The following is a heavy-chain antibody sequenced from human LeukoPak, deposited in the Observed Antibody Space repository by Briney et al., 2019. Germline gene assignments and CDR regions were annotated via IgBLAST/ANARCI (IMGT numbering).Heavy chain of an antibody. J-gene: IGHJ6*04. CDR1: GFTFRSYA. D-gene: IGHD6-13*01. V-gene: IGHV3-30*02. CDR3: ARDFFSSSWAMDV. Sequence: PGGSLRLSCAASGFTFRSYAMHWVRQAPGKGLEWVAIQYDGSSKYYADSVKGRFTISRDNSKNTLYLQMNSLRAEDTAVYYCARDFFSSSWAMDVWGKGTTVTVSS. CDR2: QYDGSSK.